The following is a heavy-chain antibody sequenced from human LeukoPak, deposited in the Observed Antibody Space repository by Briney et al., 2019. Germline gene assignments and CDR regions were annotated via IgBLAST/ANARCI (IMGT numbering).Heavy chain of an antibody. CDR1: GYTFTSYD. J-gene: IGHJ5*02. CDR3: ARGRGTTEKGDWFDP. D-gene: IGHD4-11*01. V-gene: IGHV1-8*01. Sequence: ASVKVSCKASGYTFTSYDINGVRQATGQGLEWMGWMNPNSGNTGYAQKFQGRVTMTRNTSISTAYMELSSLRSEDTAVYYCARGRGTTEKGDWFDPWGQGTLVTVSS. CDR2: MNPNSGNT.